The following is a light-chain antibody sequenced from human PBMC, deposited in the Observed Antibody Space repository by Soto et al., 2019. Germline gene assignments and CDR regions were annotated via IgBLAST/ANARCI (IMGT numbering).Light chain of an antibody. CDR3: CSFAGSYSYV. Sequence: QSALTQPGSVSGSPGQSVTISCTGTSSDIGGYNYVSWYQQHPGKAPKLIIYDVSKRPSGVPNRFSGSKSGNTASLTISGLQAEDEADYYCCSFAGSYSYVFGTGTKLTVL. CDR1: SSDIGGYNY. CDR2: DVS. J-gene: IGLJ1*01. V-gene: IGLV2-11*01.